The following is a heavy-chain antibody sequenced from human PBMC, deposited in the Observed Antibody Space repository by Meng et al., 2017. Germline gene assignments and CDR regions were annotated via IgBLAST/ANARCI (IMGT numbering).Heavy chain of an antibody. J-gene: IGHJ3*02. Sequence: SVKVSCKASGGTFSSYAISWVRQAPGQGLEWMGGIIPIFGTANYAQKFQGRVTITADKSTSTAYMELSSLRSEDTAVYYCARDRLMITFGGVIVSDAFDIWGQGTMVTVSS. CDR3: ARDRLMITFGGVIVSDAFDI. D-gene: IGHD3-16*02. CDR1: GGTFSSYA. V-gene: IGHV1-69*06. CDR2: IIPIFGTA.